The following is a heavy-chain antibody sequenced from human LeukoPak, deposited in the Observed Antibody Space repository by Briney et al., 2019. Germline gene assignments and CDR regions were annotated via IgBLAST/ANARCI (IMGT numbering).Heavy chain of an antibody. CDR2: IYHSGST. Sequence: SETLSLTCTVSGYSISSGYYWGWIRQPPGKGLEWIGSIYHSGSTYYNPSLKSRVTISIDTSKNQFSLKLSSVTAADTAVYYCARRPTIAVAVYGPNFDYWGQGTLVTVSS. D-gene: IGHD6-19*01. CDR3: ARRPTIAVAVYGPNFDY. J-gene: IGHJ4*02. CDR1: GYSISSGYY. V-gene: IGHV4-38-2*02.